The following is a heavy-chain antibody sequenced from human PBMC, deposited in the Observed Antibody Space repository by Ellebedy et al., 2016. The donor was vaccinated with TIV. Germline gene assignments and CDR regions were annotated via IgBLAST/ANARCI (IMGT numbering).Heavy chain of an antibody. J-gene: IGHJ4*02. CDR1: GSSFTSYW. V-gene: IGHV5-51*01. CDR2: IYPGDSDT. CDR3: ARQFGPGEGGPDY. Sequence: GESLKISXQGSGSSFTSYWIGWVRQMPGKGLEWMGIIYPGDSDTRYSPSFQGQVTISADKSISTAYLQWTSLKASDTAMYYCARQFGPGEGGPDYWGQGTLVTVSS. D-gene: IGHD3-10*01.